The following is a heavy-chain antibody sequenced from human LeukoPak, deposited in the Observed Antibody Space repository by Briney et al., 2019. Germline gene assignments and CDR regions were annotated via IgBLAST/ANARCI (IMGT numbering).Heavy chain of an antibody. D-gene: IGHD1-7*01. J-gene: IGHJ5*02. Sequence: SVKVSCKASGGTFSSYAISWVRQAPGQGLEWMGGIIPIFGTANYAQKFQGRVTITADESTSTAYMELSSLRSEDTAVYYCARDRRRGTTNWSDPWGQGTLVTVSS. CDR1: GGTFSSYA. V-gene: IGHV1-69*01. CDR3: ARDRRRGTTNWSDP. CDR2: IIPIFGTA.